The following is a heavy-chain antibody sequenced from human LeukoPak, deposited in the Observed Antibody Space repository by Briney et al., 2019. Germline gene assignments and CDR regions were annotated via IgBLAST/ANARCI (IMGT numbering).Heavy chain of an antibody. CDR3: AADRAYCSGGSCYQGNYFDY. V-gene: IGHV4-31*03. CDR2: IYYSGST. Sequence: TQTLSLTCTVSGGSISSGGYYWSWIRQHPGKGLEWIGYIYYSGSTYYNPSLKSRVTISVDTSKNQFSLKLSSVTAADTAVYYCAADRAYCSGGSCYQGNYFDYWGQGTLVTVSS. D-gene: IGHD2-15*01. CDR1: GGSISSGGYY. J-gene: IGHJ4*02.